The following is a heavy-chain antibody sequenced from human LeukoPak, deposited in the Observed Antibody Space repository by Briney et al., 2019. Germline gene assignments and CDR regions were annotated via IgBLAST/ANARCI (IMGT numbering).Heavy chain of an antibody. V-gene: IGHV4-61*02. J-gene: IGHJ5*02. Sequence: SETLSLTCTVSGGSISSSSYYWSWIRQPAGKGLEWIGRIYTSGSTNYNPSLKSRVTISVDTSKNQFSLKLSSVTAADTAVYYCASEAVAGTGNWFDPWGQGTLVTVSS. D-gene: IGHD6-19*01. CDR1: GGSISSSSYY. CDR3: ASEAVAGTGNWFDP. CDR2: IYTSGST.